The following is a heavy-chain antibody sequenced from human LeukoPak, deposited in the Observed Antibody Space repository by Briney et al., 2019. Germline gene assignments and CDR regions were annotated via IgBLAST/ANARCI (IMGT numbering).Heavy chain of an antibody. CDR2: IYYSGST. CDR1: GGSISSYY. CDR3: ARATRNWFDP. J-gene: IGHJ5*02. Sequence: SETLSLTCTVSGGSISSYYWSWIRQPPGKGLEWIGYIYYSGSTNYNPSLRSRVTISVDTSKNQFSLKLSSVTAADTAVYYCARATRNWFDPWGQGTLVTVSS. V-gene: IGHV4-59*08. D-gene: IGHD5-12*01.